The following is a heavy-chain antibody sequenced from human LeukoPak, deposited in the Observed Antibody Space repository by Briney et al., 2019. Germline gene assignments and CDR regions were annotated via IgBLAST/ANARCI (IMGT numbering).Heavy chain of an antibody. CDR2: INHSGST. Sequence: SETLSLTCAVYGGSFSGYYWSWLRQPPGKGLEWIGEINHSGSTNYNPSLKSRVTISVDTSKNQFSLKLSSVTAADTAVYYCARNYDSSGPPGYWGQGTLVTVSS. J-gene: IGHJ4*02. V-gene: IGHV4-34*01. CDR1: GGSFSGYY. CDR3: ARNYDSSGPPGY. D-gene: IGHD3-22*01.